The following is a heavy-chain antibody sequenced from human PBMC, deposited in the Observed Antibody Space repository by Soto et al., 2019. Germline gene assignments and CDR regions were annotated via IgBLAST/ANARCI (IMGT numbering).Heavy chain of an antibody. CDR2: IIPIFGTA. J-gene: IGHJ4*02. V-gene: IGHV1-69*13. Sequence: SVKVSCKASGGTFSSYAISWVRQAPGQGLEWMGGIIPIFGTANYAQKFQGRVTITADESTSTAYMELSSLRSEDTAVYYCARVAMYYYDSSGTTPFDYWGQGTLVTVSS. CDR1: GGTFSSYA. CDR3: ARVAMYYYDSSGTTPFDY. D-gene: IGHD3-22*01.